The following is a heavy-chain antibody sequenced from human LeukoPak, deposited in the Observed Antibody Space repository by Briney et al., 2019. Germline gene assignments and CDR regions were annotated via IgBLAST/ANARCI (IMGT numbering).Heavy chain of an antibody. CDR1: GFTFNTYW. Sequence: GGSLRLSCAASGFTFNTYWINWVRQAPGKGLEWVAVINQDGSEKYYVDSVKGRFTISRDNAKNSLYLQMNSLRAEDTAVYYCARDFRNAGDYWGQGTLVTVSS. CDR2: INQDGSEK. CDR3: ARDFRNAGDY. J-gene: IGHJ4*02. D-gene: IGHD1-14*01. V-gene: IGHV3-7*01.